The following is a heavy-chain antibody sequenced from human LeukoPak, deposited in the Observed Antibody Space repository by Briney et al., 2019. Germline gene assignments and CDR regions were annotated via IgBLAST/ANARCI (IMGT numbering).Heavy chain of an antibody. J-gene: IGHJ4*02. CDR1: GGSIGGYY. D-gene: IGHD3-9*01. CDR2: IHYSGST. Sequence: SETLSLTCTVSGGSIGGYYWNWIRQAPGKGLEGIGNIHYSGSTKYNPSLKSRVTISLDTSKNQVSLKLSSVTAADTAVYYCARGGPTGYVDYWGQGTLVTLSS. CDR3: ARGGPTGYVDY. V-gene: IGHV4-59*08.